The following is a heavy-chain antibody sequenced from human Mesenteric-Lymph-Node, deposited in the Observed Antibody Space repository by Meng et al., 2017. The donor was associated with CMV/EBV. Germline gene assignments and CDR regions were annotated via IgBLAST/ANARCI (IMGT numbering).Heavy chain of an antibody. CDR2: VSWNGSRT. D-gene: IGHD1-26*01. CDR3: ARGLVGATWDAFDI. CDR1: GFTFSNSD. V-gene: IGHV3-19*01. J-gene: IGHJ3*02. Sequence: GESLKISCAASGFTFSNSDMNWVRQAPGKGLEWVSGVSWNGSRTHYADSVKGRFIISRDNSRNFLYQQMNSLRPEDMAVYYCARGLVGATWDAFDIWGQGTMVTVSS.